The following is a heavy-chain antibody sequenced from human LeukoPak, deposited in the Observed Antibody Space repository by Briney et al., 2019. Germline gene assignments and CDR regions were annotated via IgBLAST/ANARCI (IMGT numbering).Heavy chain of an antibody. D-gene: IGHD6-19*01. CDR3: AKDHQWLVMGTYFDY. J-gene: IGHJ4*02. CDR2: ISTSSSYI. Sequence: PGGSLRLSCAASGFTFSSYSMNWVRQAPGKGLEWVSSISTSSSYIYYADSVKGRFTISRDNSKNTLHLQMNSLRAEDTAVYYCAKDHQWLVMGTYFDYWGQGILVTVSS. CDR1: GFTFSSYS. V-gene: IGHV3-21*01.